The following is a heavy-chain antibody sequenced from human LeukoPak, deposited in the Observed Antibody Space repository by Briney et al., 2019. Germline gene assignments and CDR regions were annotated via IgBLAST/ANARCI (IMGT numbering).Heavy chain of an antibody. D-gene: IGHD2-15*01. V-gene: IGHV3-30*02. CDR3: ARESLSCSGGSCYSFNYMDV. J-gene: IGHJ6*03. CDR1: GFTFSSYG. CDR2: IRYDGSNK. Sequence: PGGSLRLSCAASGFTFSSYGMHWVRQAPGKGLEWVAFIRYDGSNKYYADSVKGRFTISRDNAKNSLYLQMNSLRAEDTAVYYCARESLSCSGGSCYSFNYMDVWGKGTTVTVSS.